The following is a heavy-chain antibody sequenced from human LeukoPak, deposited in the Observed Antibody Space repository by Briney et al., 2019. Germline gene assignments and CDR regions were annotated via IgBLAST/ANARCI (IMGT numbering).Heavy chain of an antibody. J-gene: IGHJ4*02. V-gene: IGHV3-33*01. CDR2: IWYDGSNK. CDR1: GFTFSSYG. Sequence: GGSLRLSCAASGFTFSSYGMHWVRQAPGKGLEWVALIWYDGSNKYFADSVKGRFTISRDNSKNTQYLQMNSLRADDTAVYYCAREEAGRFDYWGQGTLVTVSS. D-gene: IGHD6-25*01. CDR3: AREEAGRFDY.